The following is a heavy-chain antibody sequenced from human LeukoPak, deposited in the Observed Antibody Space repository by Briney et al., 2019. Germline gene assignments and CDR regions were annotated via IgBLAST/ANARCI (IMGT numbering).Heavy chain of an antibody. Sequence: KPSETLSLTCAVYGGSFSGYYWSWIRQPPGKGLEWIGYIYYSGSTNYNPSLKSRVTISVDTSKNQFSLKLSSVTAADTAVYYCARVTMVRGPFPYYYYYYMDVWGKGTTVTVSS. V-gene: IGHV4-59*01. CDR1: GGSFSGYY. D-gene: IGHD3-10*01. J-gene: IGHJ6*03. CDR3: ARVTMVRGPFPYYYYYYMDV. CDR2: IYYSGST.